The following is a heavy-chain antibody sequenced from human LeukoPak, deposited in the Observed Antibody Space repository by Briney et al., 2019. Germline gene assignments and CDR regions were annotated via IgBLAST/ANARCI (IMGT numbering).Heavy chain of an antibody. Sequence: GGSLRLSCAASGFTFSSYAMHWVRQAPGKGLEWVAVISYDGSNKYYADSVKGRFTISRDNSKNTLYLQMNSLRAEDTAVYYCARDFYDSSGYYFDYWGQGTLVTVSS. CDR2: ISYDGSNK. CDR1: GFTFSSYA. V-gene: IGHV3-30-3*01. CDR3: ARDFYDSSGYYFDY. D-gene: IGHD3-22*01. J-gene: IGHJ4*02.